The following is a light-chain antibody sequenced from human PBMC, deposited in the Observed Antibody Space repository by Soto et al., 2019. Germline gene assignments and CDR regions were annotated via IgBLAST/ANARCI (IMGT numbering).Light chain of an antibody. CDR2: GAS. CDR3: QQYDNWPRT. CDR1: QSVSSS. Sequence: EVVMTQSPATLSVSPGERATLSCRASQSVSSSLAWYQQKPGLAPRLLIYGASTRATGIPARFSGSGSGTEFTLTISSLQSEDFAVYYCQQYDNWPRTFGQGTKVDIK. J-gene: IGKJ1*01. V-gene: IGKV3-15*01.